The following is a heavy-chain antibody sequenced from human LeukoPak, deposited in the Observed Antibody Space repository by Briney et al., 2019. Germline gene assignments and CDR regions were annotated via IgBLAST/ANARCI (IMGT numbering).Heavy chain of an antibody. Sequence: ASVTVSCKASGYTFTSYGISWVRQAPGQGLEWMGWISAYNGNTNYAQKLQGRVTMTTDTSTSTAYMELRSLRSDDTAVYYCARSIYGDSPTLFDPWGQGTLVTVSS. D-gene: IGHD4-17*01. CDR1: GYTFTSYG. CDR3: ARSIYGDSPTLFDP. J-gene: IGHJ5*02. CDR2: ISAYNGNT. V-gene: IGHV1-18*01.